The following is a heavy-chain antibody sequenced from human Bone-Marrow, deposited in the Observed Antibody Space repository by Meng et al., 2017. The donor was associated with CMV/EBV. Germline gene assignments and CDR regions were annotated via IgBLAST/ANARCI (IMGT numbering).Heavy chain of an antibody. Sequence: ASVKVSCKASGYNFFNYDINWLRHTTGQGLEYMGWINPKSGNTDYARKFQGRITFTRNTSTNTAFMEVNSLRSEDTAFYYCARPGSGWYGGGMDYWGPGNLVTVAA. CDR3: ARPGSGWYGGGMDY. D-gene: IGHD6-19*01. J-gene: IGHJ4*02. CDR2: INPKSGNT. V-gene: IGHV1-8*03. CDR1: GYNFFNYD.